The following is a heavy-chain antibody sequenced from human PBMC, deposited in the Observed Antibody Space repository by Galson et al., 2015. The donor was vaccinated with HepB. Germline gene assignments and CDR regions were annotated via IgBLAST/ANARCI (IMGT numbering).Heavy chain of an antibody. CDR1: GFSLSTSGVG. V-gene: IGHV2-5*02. CDR3: AHRPRETYYYGSGVDP. CDR2: IYWDDDK. J-gene: IGHJ5*02. Sequence: PALVKPTQTLTLTCTFSGFSLSTSGVGVGWIRQPPGKALEWLALIYWDDDKRYSPSLKSRLTITKDTSKNQVVLTMTNMDPVDTATYYCAHRPRETYYYGSGVDPWGQGTLVTVSS. D-gene: IGHD3-10*01.